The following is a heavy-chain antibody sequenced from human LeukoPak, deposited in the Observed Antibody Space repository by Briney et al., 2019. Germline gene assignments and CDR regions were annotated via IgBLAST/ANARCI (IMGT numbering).Heavy chain of an antibody. CDR3: ARENEVCSSTSCYSD. V-gene: IGHV1-69*13. Sequence: ASVKVSCKASGGTFSSYAISWVRQAPGQGLEWVGGIIPIFGTANYAQKFQGRVTITADESTGTAYMELSSLRSEDTAVYYCARENEVCSSTSCYSDWGQGTLVTVSS. J-gene: IGHJ4*02. D-gene: IGHD2-2*01. CDR1: GGTFSSYA. CDR2: IIPIFGTA.